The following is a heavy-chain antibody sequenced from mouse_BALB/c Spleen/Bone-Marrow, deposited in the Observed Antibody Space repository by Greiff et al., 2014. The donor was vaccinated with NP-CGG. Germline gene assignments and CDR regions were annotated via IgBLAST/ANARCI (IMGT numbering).Heavy chain of an antibody. Sequence: DVQLQQSGPDLVKPSQSLSLTCTVTGYSITSYYIWQLIRQFPGNMLELMGYIHYSGITVYNPSLKGRISIARDTSNNQFFLQLNFVTTEDTARYYCARVAENSYTMDYWGQGTSVTVSS. CDR2: IHYSGIT. CDR3: ARVAENSYTMDY. V-gene: IGHV3-1*02. J-gene: IGHJ4*01. CDR1: GYSITSYYI. D-gene: IGHD3-3*01.